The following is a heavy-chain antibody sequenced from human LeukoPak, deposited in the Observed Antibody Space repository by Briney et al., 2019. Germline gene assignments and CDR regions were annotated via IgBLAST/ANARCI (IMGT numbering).Heavy chain of an antibody. J-gene: IGHJ4*02. CDR3: ARVEWFGERDSDY. D-gene: IGHD3-10*01. CDR1: GFIVRDNY. V-gene: IGHV3-66*01. CDR2: LSNGGYT. Sequence: PGGSLRLSCAASGFIVRDNYMTWVRQAPGKGLEGVSVLSNGGYTFYADSVEGRFTISRDSGKNTVYLQMDSLRAEDTAVYYCARVEWFGERDSDYWGQGTLVTVSS.